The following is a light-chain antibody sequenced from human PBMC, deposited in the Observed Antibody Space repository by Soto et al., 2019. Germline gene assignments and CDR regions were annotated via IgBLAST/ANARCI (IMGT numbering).Light chain of an antibody. J-gene: IGKJ5*01. Sequence: EIVLTQSPATLSLSPGERATLSCRASQSVSSYLAWYQQKPGQAPRLLIYDASNRATGIPARFSGSGYGTDFTLTISSLEPEDFAVYYCQQRSNGITFGQGTRMEIK. V-gene: IGKV3-11*01. CDR2: DAS. CDR3: QQRSNGIT. CDR1: QSVSSY.